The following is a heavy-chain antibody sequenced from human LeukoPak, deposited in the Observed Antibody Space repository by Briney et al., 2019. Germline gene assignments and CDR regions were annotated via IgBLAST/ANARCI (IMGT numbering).Heavy chain of an antibody. V-gene: IGHV4-31*03. J-gene: IGHJ3*02. Sequence: SETLPLTCTVSGGSISSGGYYWSWIRQHPGKGLEWIGYIYYSGSTYYNPSLKSRVTISVDTSKNQFSLKLSSVTAADTAVYYCAREEAAAGTAFDIWGQGTMVTVSS. CDR2: IYYSGST. CDR3: AREEAAAGTAFDI. CDR1: GGSISSGGYY. D-gene: IGHD6-13*01.